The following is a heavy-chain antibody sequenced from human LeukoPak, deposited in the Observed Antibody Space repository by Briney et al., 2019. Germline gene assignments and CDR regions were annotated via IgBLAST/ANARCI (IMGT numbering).Heavy chain of an antibody. CDR1: DDSISSNRYF. Sequence: SETLSLTCTISDDSISSNRYFWAWIRQPPGKGLEWIGEINHSGSTNYNPSLKSRVTISVDTSKNQFSLKLSSVTAADTAVYYCAREGLWFGETWFDPWGQGTLVTVSS. CDR2: INHSGST. CDR3: AREGLWFGETWFDP. J-gene: IGHJ5*02. V-gene: IGHV4-39*07. D-gene: IGHD3-10*01.